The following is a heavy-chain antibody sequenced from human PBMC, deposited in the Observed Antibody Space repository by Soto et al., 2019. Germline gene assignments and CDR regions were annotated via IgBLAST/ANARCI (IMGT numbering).Heavy chain of an antibody. CDR1: GDSISRYY. D-gene: IGHD3-10*01. CDR2: IYYSGET. CDR3: ARDQGGEFLKGSGMDV. J-gene: IGHJ6*02. Sequence: QVQLQESGPGLVKPSETLSLTCTVSGDSISRYYWSWIRLSPGKGLEWIGYIYYSGETNYNPSVKSRVTITXDRTKNQFSLKLSSVTAADTAVYYCARDQGGEFLKGSGMDVGGQGTTVTVSS. V-gene: IGHV4-59*01.